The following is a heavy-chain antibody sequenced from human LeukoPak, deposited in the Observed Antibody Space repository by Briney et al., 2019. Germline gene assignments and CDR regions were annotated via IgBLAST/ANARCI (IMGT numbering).Heavy chain of an antibody. V-gene: IGHV1-18*01. CDR1: GYTFTSYG. J-gene: IGHJ4*02. D-gene: IGHD3-10*01. CDR3: ARDTLWFGELLPLHFDY. Sequence: ASVKVSRKASGYTFTSYGISWARQAPGQGLEWMGWISAYNGNTNYAQKLQGRVTMTTDTSTSTAYMELRSLRSDDTAVYYCARDTLWFGELLPLHFDYWGQGTLVTVSS. CDR2: ISAYNGNT.